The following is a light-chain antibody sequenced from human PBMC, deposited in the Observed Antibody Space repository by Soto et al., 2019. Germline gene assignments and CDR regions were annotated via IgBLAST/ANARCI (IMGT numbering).Light chain of an antibody. CDR2: EGS. Sequence: QSALTQPASVSGSPGQSITISCTGTSSDVGSYNVVSWYQQHPGKAPKVLIYEGSKRPSGVSNRFSGSKSGNTASLTISGLQAEDEADYYCCSYAGSSVVVFGGGTKLTVL. CDR1: SSDVGSYNV. CDR3: CSYAGSSVVV. J-gene: IGLJ2*01. V-gene: IGLV2-23*01.